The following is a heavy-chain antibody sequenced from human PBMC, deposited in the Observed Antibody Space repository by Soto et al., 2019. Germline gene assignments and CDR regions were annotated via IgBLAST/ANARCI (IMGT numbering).Heavy chain of an antibody. Sequence: QVQLQESGPGLVKPSQTLSLTCTVSGGSIRSDGQYWNWIRQLPGKGLEWIGYTYYSGSTAYNPSLRSRVTLSEDTTNNQFSLKVMSVTAADTAVYYCAKMTEYGTYYLFDPWGQGALVTVSS. CDR2: TYYSGST. CDR1: GGSIRSDGQY. J-gene: IGHJ5*02. D-gene: IGHD1-26*01. V-gene: IGHV4-31*03. CDR3: AKMTEYGTYYLFDP.